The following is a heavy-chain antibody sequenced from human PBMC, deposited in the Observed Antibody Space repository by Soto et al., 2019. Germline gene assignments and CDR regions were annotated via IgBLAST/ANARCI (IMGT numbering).Heavy chain of an antibody. D-gene: IGHD2-15*01. J-gene: IGHJ4*02. CDR1: GFTFSSYA. CDR2: ISYDGSNK. V-gene: IGHV3-30-3*01. CDR3: ARVTPNFDY. Sequence: GGSLRLSCAASGFTFSSYAMHWVRQAPGKGLEWVAVISYDGSNKYYADSVKGRFTISRDNSKNTLYLQMNSLRAEDTAVYYCARVTPNFDYWGQGTLVTVSS.